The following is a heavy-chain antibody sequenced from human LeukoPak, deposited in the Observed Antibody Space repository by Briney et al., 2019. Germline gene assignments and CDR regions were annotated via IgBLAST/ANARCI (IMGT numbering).Heavy chain of an antibody. CDR3: AKGGAARPKIL. CDR2: ISGSGGST. Sequence: GGSLRLSCAASGFTFSSSAMNWVRQAPGKGLEWVSAISGSGGSTYYADSVKGRFTISRDNSKNTLYLQMNSLRADDTAVYYCAKGGAARPKILWGQGTLVTVPS. D-gene: IGHD6-6*01. J-gene: IGHJ4*02. V-gene: IGHV3-23*01. CDR1: GFTFSSSA.